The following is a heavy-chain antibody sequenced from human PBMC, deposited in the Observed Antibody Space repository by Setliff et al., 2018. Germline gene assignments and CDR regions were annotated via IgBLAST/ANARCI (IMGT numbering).Heavy chain of an antibody. Sequence: SETLSLTCTVSGGSISNTYYYWSWIRQPAGKGLEWIGHIYTSGDTNYNPSLTSRVSMFLDTSKNQFSLKLSSVTAADTAVYYCARDRVVVLAGRRGFYFDYWGQGTLVTVSS. CDR2: IYTSGDT. D-gene: IGHD2-15*01. CDR3: ARDRVVVLAGRRGFYFDY. CDR1: GGSISNTYYY. V-gene: IGHV4-4*07. J-gene: IGHJ4*02.